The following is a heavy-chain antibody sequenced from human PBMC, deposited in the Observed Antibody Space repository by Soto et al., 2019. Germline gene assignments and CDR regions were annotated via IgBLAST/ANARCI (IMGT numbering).Heavy chain of an antibody. CDR2: IIPIFGTA. CDR3: ARGDTIFGVVNYYGMDV. CDR1: GGTFSSYA. D-gene: IGHD3-3*01. V-gene: IGHV1-69*13. J-gene: IGHJ6*02. Sequence: ASVKVSCKASGGTFSSYAISWVRQAPGQGLEWMGGIIPIFGTANYAQKFQGRVTITADESTSTAYMELSSLRSEDTAVYYCARGDTIFGVVNYYGMDVWGQGTTVTVSS.